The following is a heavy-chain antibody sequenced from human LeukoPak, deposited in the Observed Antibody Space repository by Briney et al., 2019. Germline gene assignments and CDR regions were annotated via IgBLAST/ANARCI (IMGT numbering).Heavy chain of an antibody. CDR1: GGSISSYY. CDR2: IYYSGST. Sequence: SETLAHTCTVSGGSISSYYWSWIRQPPGKGLEWIGYIYYSGSTNYNPSLKSRVTISVDTSKNQFSLKLSSVTAADTAVYYCARGIAAAGTGNWFDPWGQGTLDAVSS. D-gene: IGHD6-13*01. CDR3: ARGIAAAGTGNWFDP. V-gene: IGHV4-59*01. J-gene: IGHJ5*02.